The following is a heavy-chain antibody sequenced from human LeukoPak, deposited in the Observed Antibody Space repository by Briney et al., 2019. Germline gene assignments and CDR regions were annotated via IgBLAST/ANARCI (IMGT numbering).Heavy chain of an antibody. Sequence: GGSLRLSCAASGFTFSSYSMNWVRQAPGKGLEWVSYISSSGSTIYYADSVKGRFTISRDNAKNSLYLQMNSLRAEDTAVYYCARDSVLWFGEFLFDYWGQGTLVTVSS. D-gene: IGHD3-10*01. CDR3: ARDSVLWFGEFLFDY. V-gene: IGHV3-48*04. CDR2: ISSSGSTI. CDR1: GFTFSSYS. J-gene: IGHJ4*02.